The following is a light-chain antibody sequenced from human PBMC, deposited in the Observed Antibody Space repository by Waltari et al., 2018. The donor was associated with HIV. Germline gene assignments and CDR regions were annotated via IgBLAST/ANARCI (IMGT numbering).Light chain of an antibody. V-gene: IGKV1-27*01. J-gene: IGKJ2*01. CDR1: QGIANY. Sequence: DIQLTQPPSSLSAPVGDRVTTTCRASQGIANYLACYQQKPGKVPKLLIDAASTLQSGVISRFSGGGSETELTITTSSRQQEDVASSYCQKYYSAPYTFGQGTRLEIK. CDR3: QKYYSAPYT. CDR2: AAS.